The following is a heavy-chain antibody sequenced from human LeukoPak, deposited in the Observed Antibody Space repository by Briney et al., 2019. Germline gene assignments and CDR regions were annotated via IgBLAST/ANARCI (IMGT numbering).Heavy chain of an antibody. CDR3: ARDLNPDVLGAFDI. CDR1: GGSISYYY. CDR2: VYYSGST. Sequence: SETLSLTCTVSGGSISYYYWSWIRQPPGKGLEWIGYVYYSGSTNYDPSLKSRVTISVDTSKNQFSLKLSSVTAADTAVYYCARDLNPDVLGAFDIWGQGTMVTVSS. V-gene: IGHV4-59*01. D-gene: IGHD1-14*01. J-gene: IGHJ3*02.